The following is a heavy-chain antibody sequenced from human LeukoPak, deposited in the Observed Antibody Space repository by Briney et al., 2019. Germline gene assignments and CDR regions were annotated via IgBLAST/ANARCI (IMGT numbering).Heavy chain of an antibody. Sequence: PGGSLRLSCSASGFTLSASATHWVRQAPGKGLEWVSYISSSGSTIYYADSVKGRFTISRDNAKNSLYLQMNSLRAEDTAVYYCAELGITMIGGVWGKGTTVTISS. CDR2: ISSSGSTI. CDR3: AELGITMIGGV. V-gene: IGHV3-48*03. CDR1: GFTLSASA. D-gene: IGHD3-10*02. J-gene: IGHJ6*04.